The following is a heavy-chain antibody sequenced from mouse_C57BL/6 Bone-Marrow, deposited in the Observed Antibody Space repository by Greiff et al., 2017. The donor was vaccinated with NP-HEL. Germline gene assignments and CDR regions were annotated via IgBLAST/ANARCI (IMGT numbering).Heavy chain of an antibody. Sequence: VQRVESGPGLVQPSQSLSITCTVSGFSLTSYGVHWVRQSPGTGLEWLGVIWSGGSTDYNAAFISRLSISKDNSKSQVCFKMNSLQADDTAIYYCARKGATTVVVPDVWGTGTTVTVSS. D-gene: IGHD1-1*01. V-gene: IGHV2-2*01. CDR2: IWSGGST. CDR1: GFSLTSYG. J-gene: IGHJ1*03. CDR3: ARKGATTVVVPDV.